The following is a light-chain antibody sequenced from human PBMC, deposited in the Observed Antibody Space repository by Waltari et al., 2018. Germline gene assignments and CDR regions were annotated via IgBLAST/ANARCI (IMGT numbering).Light chain of an antibody. CDR3: SSYAGTNTYI. J-gene: IGLJ1*01. CDR1: SSDIGGYNY. CDR2: DVS. Sequence: QAALTQPPSVSGSPGQSVTISCTGTSSDIGGYNYVSWYQQDPGKAPKLMLYDVSKRPSVVSDRFSGSKSGNTASLTISGLQAEDEADYYCSSYAGTNTYIFGAGTRLTVL. V-gene: IGLV2-11*01.